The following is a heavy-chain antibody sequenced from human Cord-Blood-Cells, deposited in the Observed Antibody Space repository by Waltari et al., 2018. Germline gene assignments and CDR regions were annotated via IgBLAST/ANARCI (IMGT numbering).Heavy chain of an antibody. CDR2: IYYSGST. Sequence: QLQLQESGPGLVKPSETLSLTCTVSGGSISSSSYYWGWIRQPPGKGLEWIGSIYYSGSTYYNPSLKSRVTISVDTSKNQFYRKLSSVTAADTAVYYCARGGTYYDILTGYYAFDIWGQGTMVTVSS. CDR3: ARGGTYYDILTGYYAFDI. J-gene: IGHJ3*02. D-gene: IGHD3-9*01. V-gene: IGHV4-39*01. CDR1: GGSISSSSYY.